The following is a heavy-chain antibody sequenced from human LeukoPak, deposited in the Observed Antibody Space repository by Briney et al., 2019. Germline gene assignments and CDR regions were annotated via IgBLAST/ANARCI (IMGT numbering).Heavy chain of an antibody. D-gene: IGHD6-13*01. CDR1: GFTFSSYA. J-gene: IGHJ4*02. CDR3: ARDGIIAATHPDY. V-gene: IGHV3-30-3*01. CDR2: ISYDGSNK. Sequence: PGGSLRLSCAASGFTFSSYAMHWVRQAPGKGLEWVAVISYDGSNKYYADSVKGRFTISRDNSKNTLYLQMNSLRAEDTAVYYCARDGIIAATHPDYWGQGTLVTVSS.